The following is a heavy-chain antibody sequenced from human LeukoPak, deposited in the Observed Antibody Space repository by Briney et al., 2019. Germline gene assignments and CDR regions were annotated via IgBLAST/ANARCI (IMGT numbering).Heavy chain of an antibody. D-gene: IGHD3-22*01. Sequence: GGSLRLSCAASGFTFTDFYMNWIRQAPGKGPEWIAFIGSSSSHTNYADSVKDRFTISRDNAKNSLSLQMNSLRDEDTAVYYCARDDRFDGSGHYTAFDVWGQGTVVTVSS. CDR3: ARDDRFDGSGHYTAFDV. V-gene: IGHV3-11*05. J-gene: IGHJ3*01. CDR2: IGSSSSHT. CDR1: GFTFTDFY.